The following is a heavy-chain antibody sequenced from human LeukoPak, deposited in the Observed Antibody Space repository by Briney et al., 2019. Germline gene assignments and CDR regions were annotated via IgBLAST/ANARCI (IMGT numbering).Heavy chain of an antibody. J-gene: IGHJ4*02. V-gene: IGHV3-30-3*01. CDR2: ISYDGSNK. CDR3: ATEGVGAFDY. D-gene: IGHD1-26*01. CDR1: GFTFSTHS. Sequence: GGSLRLSCAASGFTFSTHSIHWVRQAPGKGLGWVAFISYDGSNKYYADSVKGRFTISRDNSKNTLYLQMNSLTSEDTAIYYCATEGVGAFDYWGQGTLVTVSS.